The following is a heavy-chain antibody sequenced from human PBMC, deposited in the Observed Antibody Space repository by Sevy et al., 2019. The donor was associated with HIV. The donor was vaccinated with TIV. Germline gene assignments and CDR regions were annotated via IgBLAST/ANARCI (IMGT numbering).Heavy chain of an antibody. J-gene: IGHJ4*02. Sequence: SETLSLICTVSGYSFGSIYYWGWIRQPPGKGLEWIGSVYHSGSTYYNPSLKSRVTISVDTSKNRFSLKVTSVTAADTAVYYCARDLGLGIQFDYWGQGTLVNVSS. CDR2: VYHSGST. CDR1: GYSFGSIYY. CDR3: ARDLGLGIQFDY. V-gene: IGHV4-38-2*02. D-gene: IGHD3-9*01.